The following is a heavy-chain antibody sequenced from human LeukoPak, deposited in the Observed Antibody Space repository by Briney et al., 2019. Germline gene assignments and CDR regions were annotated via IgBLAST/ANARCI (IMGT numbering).Heavy chain of an antibody. V-gene: IGHV4-59*01. J-gene: IGHJ6*02. Sequence: PSETLSLTCAVYGGSFSGYYWSWIRQPPGKGLEWIGYIYYSGSTNYNPSLKSRVTISVDTSKNQFSLKLSSVTAADTAVYYCARTFSSSSLYYYYGMDVWGQGTTVTVSS. CDR2: IYYSGST. CDR3: ARTFSSSSLYYYYGMDV. D-gene: IGHD6-6*01. CDR1: GGSFSGYY.